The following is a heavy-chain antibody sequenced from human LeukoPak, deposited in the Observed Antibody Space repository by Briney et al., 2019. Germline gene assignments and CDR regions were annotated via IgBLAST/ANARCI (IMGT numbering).Heavy chain of an antibody. CDR3: ARFLYCSSTSCYFHFDY. CDR2: YNGNT. D-gene: IGHD2-2*01. J-gene: IGHJ4*02. V-gene: IGHV1-18*01. Sequence: YNGNTNYAQKLQGRVTMTTDTSTSTAYMELRSLRSDDTAVYYCARFLYCSSTSCYFHFDYWGQGTLVTVSS.